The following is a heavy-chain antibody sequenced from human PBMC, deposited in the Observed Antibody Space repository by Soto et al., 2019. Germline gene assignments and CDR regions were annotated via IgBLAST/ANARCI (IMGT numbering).Heavy chain of an antibody. Sequence: SETLSLTCTAAGGSISSYYWSWVRQPAGKGLEWIGRIYISGTTNYNPSLKSRATMSVDTSKNQFSLKLSSVTAADTAVYYCARDGTQYYFWRGLLHQVPYFDYWGQGTLVTVSS. J-gene: IGHJ4*02. V-gene: IGHV4-4*07. CDR2: IYISGTT. CDR3: ARDGTQYYFWRGLLHQVPYFDY. D-gene: IGHD3-3*01. CDR1: GGSISSYY.